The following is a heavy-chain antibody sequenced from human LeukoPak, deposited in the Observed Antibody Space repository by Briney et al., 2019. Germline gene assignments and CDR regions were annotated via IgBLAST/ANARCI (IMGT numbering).Heavy chain of an antibody. Sequence: GESLKISCEVSGYSFTDYWIGWVRQMPGKGLEWMGIIYPGDSDTRYSPSFQGQVTISADKSISTAYLQWSSLKASDTAMYYCARLLWWSPIDIWGQGTMVTVSS. CDR2: IYPGDSDT. D-gene: IGHD2-15*01. J-gene: IGHJ3*02. CDR3: ARLLWWSPIDI. V-gene: IGHV5-51*01. CDR1: GYSFTDYW.